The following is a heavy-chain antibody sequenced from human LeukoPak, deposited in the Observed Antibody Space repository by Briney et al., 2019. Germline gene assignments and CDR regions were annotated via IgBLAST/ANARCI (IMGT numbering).Heavy chain of an antibody. CDR2: IYDSGTT. CDR3: ATHRRSGSGGSENAFEI. J-gene: IGHJ3*02. D-gene: IGHD5-12*01. CDR1: GDSTSSSTYY. V-gene: IGHV4-39*01. Sequence: SVSLSLTCTGSGDSTSSSTYYWDWIRQAPGKGLEWIGNIYDSGTTHYNPSLKSRVTISGDTSKNQFSLKLNSVTAADTAIYYCATHRRSGSGGSENAFEIWGQGTMVTVSS.